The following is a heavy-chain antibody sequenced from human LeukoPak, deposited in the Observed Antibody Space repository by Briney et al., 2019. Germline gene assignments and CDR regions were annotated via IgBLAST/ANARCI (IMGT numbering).Heavy chain of an antibody. J-gene: IGHJ6*03. CDR3: ARGDFTAAAGTNYYYYMDV. V-gene: IGHV1-8*01. CDR1: GYTFANYD. Sequence: ASVKVSCKTSGYTFANYDIIWVRQAPGQGLEWMGWMNPNSGNTGYAQKFQGRVTITRNTSISTAYMELSSLRSEDTAVYYCARGDFTAAAGTNYYYYMDVWGKGTTVTISS. CDR2: MNPNSGNT. D-gene: IGHD6-13*01.